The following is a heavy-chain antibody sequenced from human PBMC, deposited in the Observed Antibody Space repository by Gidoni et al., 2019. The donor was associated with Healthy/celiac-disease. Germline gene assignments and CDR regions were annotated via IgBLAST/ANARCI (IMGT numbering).Heavy chain of an antibody. J-gene: IGHJ4*02. CDR3: ARGDRLTGDPILAGFDY. CDR2: TYYSGST. CDR1: GGSISSYY. D-gene: IGHD7-27*01. Sequence: QVQLQESGPGLVKPSETLSLTCTVSGGSISSYYWSCIRQPPGKGLEWIGYTYYSGSTNYNPSLKSRVTISVDTSKNQFSLKRSSVTAADTAVYYCARGDRLTGDPILAGFDYWGQGTLVTVSS. V-gene: IGHV4-59*01.